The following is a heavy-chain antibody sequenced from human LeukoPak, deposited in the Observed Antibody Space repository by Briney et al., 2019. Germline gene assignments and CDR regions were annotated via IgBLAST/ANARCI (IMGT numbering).Heavy chain of an antibody. V-gene: IGHV3-9*01. D-gene: IGHD3-16*02. CDR2: ISWNSGSI. J-gene: IGHJ3*02. CDR3: AKDIRGEDYDYVWGSYRTDAFDI. CDR1: GFTFDDYA. Sequence: GGSLRLSCAASGFTFDDYAMHWVRQAPGKGLEWVSGISWNSGSIGYADSVKGRFTISRDNAKNSLYLQMNSLGAEDTALYYCAKDIRGEDYDYVWGSYRTDAFDIWGQGTMVTVSS.